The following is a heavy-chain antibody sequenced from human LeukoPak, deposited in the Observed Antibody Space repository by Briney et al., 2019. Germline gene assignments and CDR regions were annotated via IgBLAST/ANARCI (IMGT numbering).Heavy chain of an antibody. V-gene: IGHV3-30*02. Sequence: GGSLRLSCAASGFTFSSYGMYWVRQAPGKGLEWVAFIRYDGSNKYYVDSVKGRFTISRDNSKNTLYLQMKSLRAEDTAVYYCAKGGGYEAQYYYYYLDVWGKGTTVTISS. CDR1: GFTFSSYG. CDR2: IRYDGSNK. J-gene: IGHJ6*03. D-gene: IGHD5-12*01. CDR3: AKGGGYEAQYYYYYLDV.